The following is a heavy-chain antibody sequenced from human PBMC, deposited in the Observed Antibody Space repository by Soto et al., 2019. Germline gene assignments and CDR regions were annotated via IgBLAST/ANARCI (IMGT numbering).Heavy chain of an antibody. D-gene: IGHD3-9*01. CDR1: GFTFSNAW. CDR3: VGGWYYDILTGYSSPFDY. J-gene: IGHJ4*02. V-gene: IGHV3-15*07. CDR2: IKSKTDGGTT. Sequence: GGSLRLSCAASGFTFSNAWMNWVRQAPGKGLEWVGRIKSKTDGGTTDYAAPVKGRFTISRDDSKNTLYLQMNSLKTEDTAVYYCVGGWYYDILTGYSSPFDYWGQGTLVTVSS.